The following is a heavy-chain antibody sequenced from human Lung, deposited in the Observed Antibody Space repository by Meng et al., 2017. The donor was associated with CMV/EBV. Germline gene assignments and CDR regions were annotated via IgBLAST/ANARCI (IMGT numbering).Heavy chain of an antibody. V-gene: IGHV3-30*02. CDR3: VKDFPGDCYPLCYYFSHGMDV. Sequence: AQSLSLSCAASRLNLRIYGMYCVRQLPGNGLEWVAFIRYDEKTTYYADSVKGRVTISRDNSKNTLYLQMNILRAEDTAVYYCVKDFPGDCYPLCYYFSHGMDVWGQGTTVTVSS. CDR2: IRYDEKTT. D-gene: IGHD2-21*01. CDR1: RLNLRIYG. J-gene: IGHJ6*02.